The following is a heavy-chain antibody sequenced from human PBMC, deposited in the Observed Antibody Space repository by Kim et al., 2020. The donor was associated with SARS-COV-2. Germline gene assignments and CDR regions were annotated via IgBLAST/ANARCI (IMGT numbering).Heavy chain of an antibody. D-gene: IGHD6-13*01. V-gene: IGHV4-61*01. CDR1: GGSVSSGSYY. CDR2: IYYSGST. Sequence: SETLSLTCTVSGGSVSSGSYYWSWIRQPPGKGLEWIGYIYYSGSTNYNPSLKSRVTISVDTSKNQFSLKLSSVTAADTAVYYCASTVGIAGGFDPWGQGTLVTVSS. J-gene: IGHJ5*02. CDR3: ASTVGIAGGFDP.